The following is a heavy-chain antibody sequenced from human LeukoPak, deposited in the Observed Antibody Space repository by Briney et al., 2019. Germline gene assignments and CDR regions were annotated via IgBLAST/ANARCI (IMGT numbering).Heavy chain of an antibody. J-gene: IGHJ6*01. Sequence: GGSLRLSCEASGFTFSAYAMTWVRQAPGRGLEWVSSIGSDNKPHYSESVKGRFAISRDNSKSMLFLQLNSLRAEDTALYYRARDLYYYVAMDVWGQGTTVTVSS. CDR2: IGSDNKP. D-gene: IGHD3-10*02. V-gene: IGHV3-23*01. CDR1: GFTFSAYA. CDR3: ARDLYYYVAMDV.